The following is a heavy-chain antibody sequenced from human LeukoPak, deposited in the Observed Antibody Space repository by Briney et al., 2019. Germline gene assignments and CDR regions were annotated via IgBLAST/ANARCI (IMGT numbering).Heavy chain of an antibody. J-gene: IGHJ4*02. CDR3: ARDSGYYDILTGYPHDFDY. V-gene: IGHV1-18*01. Sequence: ASVKVSCKASGYTFTSYGISWVRQAPGQGLKWMGWISAYNGNTNYAQKLQGRVTMTTDTSTSTAYMELRSLRSDDTAVYYCARDSGYYDILTGYPHDFDYWGQGTLVTVSS. D-gene: IGHD3-9*01. CDR1: GYTFTSYG. CDR2: ISAYNGNT.